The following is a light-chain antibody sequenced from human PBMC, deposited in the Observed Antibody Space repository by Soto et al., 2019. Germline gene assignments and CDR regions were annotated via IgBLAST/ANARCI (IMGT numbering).Light chain of an antibody. CDR1: QSVSSW. J-gene: IGKJ4*01. Sequence: DIQMTQSPSTLYASVGDRVTITCRASQSVSSWLAWYQQKPGKAPKLLIYKASRLGSGVPSRFSGSGSGTEFTLTISSLQPDDFATYYCQQYNSYPLTFGGGTKVEIK. CDR3: QQYNSYPLT. CDR2: KAS. V-gene: IGKV1-5*03.